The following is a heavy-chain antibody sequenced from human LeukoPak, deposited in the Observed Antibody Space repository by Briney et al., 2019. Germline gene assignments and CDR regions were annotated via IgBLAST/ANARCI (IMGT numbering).Heavy chain of an antibody. CDR2: IYSGGST. V-gene: IGHV3-53*01. CDR3: ARKDREGVIG. CDR1: GFTVSSNY. D-gene: IGHD3-10*01. Sequence: GVSLRLSCAASGFTVSSNYMSWVRQAPGKGLEWVSVIYSGGSTYYADSVKGRFTISRDNSKSTLYLQMNSLRAEDTAVYYCARKDREGVIGWGQGTLVTVSS. J-gene: IGHJ4*02.